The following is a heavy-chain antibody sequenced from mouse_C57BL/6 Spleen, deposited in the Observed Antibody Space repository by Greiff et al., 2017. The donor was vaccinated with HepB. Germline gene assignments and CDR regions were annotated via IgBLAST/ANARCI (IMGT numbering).Heavy chain of an antibody. J-gene: IGHJ2*01. D-gene: IGHD4-1*01. Sequence: QVQLKESGPGILQSSQTPSLTCSFSGFSLSTSGMGVSWIRQPSGKGLEWLAHIYWDDDKRYNPSLKSRLTISKDTSRNQVFLRITRVDTADTATYYCARRGFWETFDYWGQGTTLAVSS. CDR1: GFSLSTSGMG. CDR2: IYWDDDK. V-gene: IGHV8-12*01. CDR3: ARRGFWETFDY.